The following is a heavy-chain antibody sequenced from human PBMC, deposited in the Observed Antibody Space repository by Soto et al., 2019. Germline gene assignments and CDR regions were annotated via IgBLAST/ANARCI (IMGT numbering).Heavy chain of an antibody. CDR2: ISAHNGDT. J-gene: IGHJ3*01. CDR3: ARDRGYSHDSFDV. D-gene: IGHD5-18*01. CDR1: GYTFSSFG. V-gene: IGHV1-18*01. Sequence: GASVKVSCKASGYTFSSFGISWVRQAPGQGLEWMGWISAHNGDTNYAQKLQGRVTMTTDTSTSTVYMDLTSLRSDDTAMYYCARDRGYSHDSFDVWGQGTQVTVSS.